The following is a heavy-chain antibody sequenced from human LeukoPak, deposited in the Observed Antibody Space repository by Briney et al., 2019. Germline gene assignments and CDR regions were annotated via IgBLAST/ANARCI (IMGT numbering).Heavy chain of an antibody. D-gene: IGHD6-13*01. CDR1: GDSLTNSPYY. J-gene: IGHJ4*02. Sequence: SETLSLTCTVSGDSLTNSPYYWRWLRQPAGKGLEWIGRIYSSGSTNYNPSLMSRVTISIDASKSQFSLKLTSVTAADTAVYYCARIGSWFIDYWGQGTLVTVSS. V-gene: IGHV4-61*02. CDR3: ARIGSWFIDY. CDR2: IYSSGST.